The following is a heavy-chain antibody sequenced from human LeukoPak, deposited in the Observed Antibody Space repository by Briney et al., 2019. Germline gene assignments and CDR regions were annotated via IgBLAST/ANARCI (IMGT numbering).Heavy chain of an antibody. V-gene: IGHV4-59*08. J-gene: IGHJ4*02. D-gene: IGHD2-8*01. CDR1: GGSISSYQ. CDR3: ARRSTNGPPYYLEY. CDR2: ISCSGFT. Sequence: SETLSLTCTVSGGSISSYQWSWIRQPPGKGLEWIGYISCSGFTNYNPSLKSRVSISVDTSNNQFSLKLNSVTAADTAVYYCARRSTNGPPYYLEYWGQGTPVTVSS.